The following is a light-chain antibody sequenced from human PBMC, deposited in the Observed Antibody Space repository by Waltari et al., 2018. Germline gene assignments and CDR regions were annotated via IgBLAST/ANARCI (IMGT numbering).Light chain of an antibody. J-gene: IGKJ1*01. CDR1: QSVGTS. CDR3: QHYVRLPAT. Sequence: EVVLTQSPGTLSLSPGERVTLACRASQSVGTSLAWYQQKPGQAPRLLIYRSSRRATGIPDRFSGSGSGTDFSLTISRLEPEDFAVYYCQHYVRLPATFGQGTRWKS. V-gene: IGKV3-20*01. CDR2: RSS.